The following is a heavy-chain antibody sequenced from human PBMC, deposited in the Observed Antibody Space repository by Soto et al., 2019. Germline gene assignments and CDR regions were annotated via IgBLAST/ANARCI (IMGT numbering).Heavy chain of an antibody. CDR3: ARGTAVRGLIRRKYNGFET. CDR2: VNHRGITTDT. CDR1: GVSFSGSY. V-gene: IGHV4-34*01. Sequence: QVQLQQWGAGLLKPSETLSLTCAVYGVSFSGSYWSCIRQPPGKGLEWSGEVNHRGITTDTNYNPALTSRVTIAADTAKNQFALKLSSVTAADTAVYYCARGTAVRGLIRRKYNGFETWGQGTLVTVSS. J-gene: IGHJ5*02. D-gene: IGHD3-10*01.